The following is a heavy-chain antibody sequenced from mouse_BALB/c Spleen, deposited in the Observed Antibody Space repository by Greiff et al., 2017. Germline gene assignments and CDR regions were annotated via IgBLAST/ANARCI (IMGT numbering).Heavy chain of an antibody. V-gene: IGHV1-5*01. D-gene: IGHD1-1*01. CDR2: IYPGNSDT. CDR3: TRSYYYGSSSPYYFDY. CDR1: GYSFTSYW. J-gene: IGHJ2*01. Sequence: VQLQQSGTVLARPGASVKMSCKASGYSFTSYWMHWVKQRPGQGLEWIGAIYPGNSDTSYNQKFKGKAKLTAVTSASTAYMELSSLTNEDSAVYYCTRSYYYGSSSPYYFDYWGQGTTLTVSS.